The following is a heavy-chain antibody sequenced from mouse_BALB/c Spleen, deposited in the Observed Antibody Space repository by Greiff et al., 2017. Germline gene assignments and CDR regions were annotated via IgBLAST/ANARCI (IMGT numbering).Heavy chain of an antibody. J-gene: IGHJ3*01. Sequence: QVQLQQSGAELVKPGASVKLSCTASGYTFTSYYMYWVKQRPGQGLEWIGGINPSNGGTNFNEKFKSKATLTVDQSSSTAYMQLSSLTSEDSAVYYYTKAYGSSYAWFAYWGQGTLVTVSA. D-gene: IGHD1-1*01. CDR2: INPSNGGT. CDR1: GYTFTSYY. V-gene: IGHV1S81*02. CDR3: TKAYGSSYAWFAY.